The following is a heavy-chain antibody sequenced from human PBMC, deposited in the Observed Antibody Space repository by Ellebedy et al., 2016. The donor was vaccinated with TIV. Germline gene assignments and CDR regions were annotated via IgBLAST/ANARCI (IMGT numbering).Heavy chain of an antibody. D-gene: IGHD6-19*01. V-gene: IGHV1-46*01. Sequence: AASVKVSCKASGYTFTTYYMHWVRQAPGQGLEWMGIVIPSGGHTNYAQKFQGRVTMTRDTSTSTVYMELSSLTSEDTAKYYCAREYKGGWWDYWGQGTLVTVSS. J-gene: IGHJ4*02. CDR1: GYTFTTYY. CDR2: VIPSGGHT. CDR3: AREYKGGWWDY.